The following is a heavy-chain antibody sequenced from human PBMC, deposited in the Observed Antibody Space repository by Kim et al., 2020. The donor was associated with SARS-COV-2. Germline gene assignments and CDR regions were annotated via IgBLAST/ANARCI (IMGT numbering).Heavy chain of an antibody. CDR3: ARDSFRLDAGWFDP. V-gene: IGHV4-61*02. Sequence: SETLSLTCTVSGGSISSGSYYWSWIRQPAGKGLEWIGRIYTSGSTNYNPSLKSRVTISVDTSKNQFSLKLSSVTAADTAVYYCARDSFRLDAGWFDPWGQGTLVTVSS. CDR1: GGSISSGSYY. J-gene: IGHJ5*02. CDR2: IYTSGST. D-gene: IGHD3-3*01.